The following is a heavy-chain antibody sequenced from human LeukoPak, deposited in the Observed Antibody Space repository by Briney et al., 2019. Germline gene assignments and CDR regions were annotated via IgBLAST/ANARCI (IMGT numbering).Heavy chain of an antibody. CDR2: IDNGGSTT. Sequence: VGSLRLPCAASGFTFSTYWMHWVRQAPGKGLVWVSRIDNGGSTTLYADSVRGRFIISRDNAKNTLYLQMNSLRPEDTAIYYCARVRSDYSSSSPPDYWGQGTPVTASS. D-gene: IGHD6-6*01. J-gene: IGHJ4*02. CDR1: GFTFSTYW. CDR3: ARVRSDYSSSSPPDY. V-gene: IGHV3-74*01.